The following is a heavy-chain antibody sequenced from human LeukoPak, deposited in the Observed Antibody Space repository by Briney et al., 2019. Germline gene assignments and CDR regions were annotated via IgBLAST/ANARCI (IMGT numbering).Heavy chain of an antibody. CDR3: ARDCRDGYIYYFDY. D-gene: IGHD5-24*01. J-gene: IGHJ4*02. CDR1: GGTFSSYA. Sequence: SVKVSCKASGGTFSSYAISWVRQAPGQGLEWMGGIIPIFGTANYAQKFQGRVTITADKSTSTAYMELSSLRSEDTAVYYCARDCRDGYIYYFDYWGQGTLVTVSS. CDR2: IIPIFGTA. V-gene: IGHV1-69*06.